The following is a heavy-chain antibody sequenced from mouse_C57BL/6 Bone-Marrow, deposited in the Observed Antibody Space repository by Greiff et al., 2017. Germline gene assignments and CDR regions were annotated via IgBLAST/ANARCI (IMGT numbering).Heavy chain of an antibody. J-gene: IGHJ1*03. V-gene: IGHV6-3*01. D-gene: IGHD4-1*01. Sequence: EVQLQESGGGLVQPGGSMKLSCVASGFTFSNYWMNWVRQSPEKGLEWVAQIRLKSDNYATHYAESVKGRFTISRDDSKSSVYLQMNNLRAEDTGIYYCTSNWDSYWYFDVWGTGTTVTVSS. CDR1: GFTFSNYW. CDR3: TSNWDSYWYFDV. CDR2: IRLKSDNYAT.